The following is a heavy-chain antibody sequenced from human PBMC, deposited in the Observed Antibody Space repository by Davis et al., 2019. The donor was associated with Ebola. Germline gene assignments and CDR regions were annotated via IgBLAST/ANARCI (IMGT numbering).Heavy chain of an antibody. J-gene: IGHJ6*03. CDR1: GYTFTGYY. D-gene: IGHD5-12*01. V-gene: IGHV1-2*02. Sequence: ASVTVSCKASGYTFTGYYMHWVRQAPGQGLEWMGWINPNSGGTNYAQKFQGRVTMTRDTSISTAYMELSRLRSDDTAVYYCARGVATIPYYYYMDVWGKGTTVTVSS. CDR3: ARGVATIPYYYYMDV. CDR2: INPNSGGT.